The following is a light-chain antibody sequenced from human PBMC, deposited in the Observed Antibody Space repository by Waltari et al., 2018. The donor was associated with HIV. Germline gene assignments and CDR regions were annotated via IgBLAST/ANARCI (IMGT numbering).Light chain of an antibody. J-gene: IGLJ2*01. CDR2: CDR. V-gene: IGLV1-40*01. CDR3: QSYDSSLSNLI. Sequence: QSVLTQPPSVSGAPGQWVTISCTGSTSTIGAGYDVQWYQQLPGIALKLLLSCDRARPSVVPDRFSDCKSCTSASRAITGLQAEDEAEYYCQSYDSSLSNLIFGGGTKLTVL. CDR1: TSTIGAGYD.